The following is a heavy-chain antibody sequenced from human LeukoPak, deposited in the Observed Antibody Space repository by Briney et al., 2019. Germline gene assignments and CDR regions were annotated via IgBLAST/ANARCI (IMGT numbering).Heavy chain of an antibody. CDR1: GYTLTELS. D-gene: IGHD4-17*01. CDR3: ARITTVTTSRWFDP. Sequence: EASVKVSCKVSGYTLTELSMHWVRQAPGKGLEWMGGFDPEDGETIYAQKLQGRVTMTTDTSTSTAYMELRSLRSDDTAVYYCARITTVTTSRWFDPWGQGTLVTVSS. J-gene: IGHJ5*02. V-gene: IGHV1-24*01. CDR2: FDPEDGET.